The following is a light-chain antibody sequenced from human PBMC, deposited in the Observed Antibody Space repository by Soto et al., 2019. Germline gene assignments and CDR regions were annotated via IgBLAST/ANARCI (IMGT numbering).Light chain of an antibody. CDR2: EDN. CDR1: SGSIASNY. Sequence: NFLLTQPHSVSESPGKTVTISCTRSSGSIASNYVQWYQQRPGSAPTTVIYEDNQRPSGVPDQFSGSIDSSSNSASLTISGLKTEDEADYYCQSYDSGVVFGGGTKPTVL. V-gene: IGLV6-57*04. J-gene: IGLJ2*01. CDR3: QSYDSGVV.